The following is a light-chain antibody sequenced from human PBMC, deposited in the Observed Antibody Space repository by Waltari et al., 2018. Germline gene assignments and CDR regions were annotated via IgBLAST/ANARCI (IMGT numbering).Light chain of an antibody. J-gene: IGKJ4*02. Sequence: EVVMTQSPAALSVSPGERVTLSCKASQNLDNNLAWYQQKPGQSPRLLIYGASTRATGVPARFSGSGSGTEFTLTISRLQSEDCAVFYCQQYNRWPPLTFGGGTKVEIK. V-gene: IGKV3-15*01. CDR1: QNLDNN. CDR2: GAS. CDR3: QQYNRWPPLT.